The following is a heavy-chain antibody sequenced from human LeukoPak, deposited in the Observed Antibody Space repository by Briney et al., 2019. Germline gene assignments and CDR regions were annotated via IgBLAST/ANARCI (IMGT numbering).Heavy chain of an antibody. Sequence: GGSLRLSCAASRFTFSSYAMSWVRQASGKGLEWVSHVSGSGGSTYYADSVKGRFTLSRDNSNNALYLQMNSLRGDDTAVYYCAKRTDVLTGYYNAWGLGTLVTVSS. CDR3: AKRTDVLTGYYNA. D-gene: IGHD3-9*01. CDR1: RFTFSSYA. J-gene: IGHJ5*02. CDR2: VSGSGGST. V-gene: IGHV3-23*01.